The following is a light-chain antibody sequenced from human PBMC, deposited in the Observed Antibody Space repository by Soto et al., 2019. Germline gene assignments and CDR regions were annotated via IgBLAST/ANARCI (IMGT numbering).Light chain of an antibody. CDR2: EVS. Sequence: QSVLTQPASVSGSPGQSITISCIGTSSDVGSYNLVSWYQQHPGKAPKVLIYEVSERPSGVSNRFSGSKSGNTASLTVSGLQAEDEGDYYCKSFTSRDTYVFGSGTKLTVL. CDR1: SSDVGSYNL. V-gene: IGLV2-14*02. J-gene: IGLJ1*01. CDR3: KSFTSRDTYV.